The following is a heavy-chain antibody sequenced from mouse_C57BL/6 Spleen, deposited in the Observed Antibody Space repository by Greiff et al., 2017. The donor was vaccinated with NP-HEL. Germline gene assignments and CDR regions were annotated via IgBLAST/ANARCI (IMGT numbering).Heavy chain of an antibody. D-gene: IGHD1-1*01. V-gene: IGHV1-81*01. CDR1: GYTFTSYG. J-gene: IGHJ2*01. CDR3: ARGEVGRSYFDY. Sequence: QVHVKQSGAELARPGASVKLSCKASGYTFTSYGISWVKQRTGQGLEWIGEIYPRSGNTYYNEKFKGKATLTADKSSSTAYMELRSLTSEDSAVYFCARGEVGRSYFDYWGQGTTLTVSS. CDR2: IYPRSGNT.